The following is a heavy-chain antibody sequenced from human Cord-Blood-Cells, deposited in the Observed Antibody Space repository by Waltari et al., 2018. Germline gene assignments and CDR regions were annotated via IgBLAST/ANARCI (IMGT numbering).Heavy chain of an antibody. J-gene: IGHJ2*01. CDR2: INHSGST. CDR1: GGSFRGYY. Sequence: QVQLQQWGAGLLKPSETLSLTCAVYGGSFRGYYWRWIRQPPGKGLEWIGEINHSGSTNYNPPLKSRGTISVDTSKNQFSLKLSSVTAADTAVYYCARGCRGIVVVPPTIYWYFDLWGRGTLVTVSS. V-gene: IGHV4-34*01. D-gene: IGHD2-2*01. CDR3: ARGCRGIVVVPPTIYWYFDL.